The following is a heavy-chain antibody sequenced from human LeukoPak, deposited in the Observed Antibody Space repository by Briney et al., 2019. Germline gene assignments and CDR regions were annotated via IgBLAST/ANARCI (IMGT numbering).Heavy chain of an antibody. CDR3: AVHNYNMYYYY. D-gene: IGHD2/OR15-2a*01. V-gene: IGHV3-23*01. Sequence: GGSLRLSCAASGFTFSSYAMSWVRQAPGKGLEWVSAISGSGGSTYYADSVKGRFTISRDNSKNTLYLQMNSLRAEDTAVYYCAVHNYNMYYYYWGQGTLVTVSS. CDR1: GFTFSSYA. CDR2: ISGSGGST. J-gene: IGHJ4*02.